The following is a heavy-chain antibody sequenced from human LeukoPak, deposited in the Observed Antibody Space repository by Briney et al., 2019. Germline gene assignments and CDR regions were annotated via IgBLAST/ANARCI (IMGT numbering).Heavy chain of an antibody. D-gene: IGHD2-2*01. V-gene: IGHV4-39*07. CDR1: GGSISSSSYY. J-gene: IGHJ5*02. CDR2: IYYSGST. CDR3: ARALDCSSTTCYYLNWFDP. Sequence: TSETLSLACTASGGSISSSSYYWGRIRQPPGKGMEWIGSIYYSGSTYYNPSLKSRVTISVDTSKNQFSLKLSSVTAADTAVYYCARALDCSSTTCYYLNWFDPWSQGTLVTVSS.